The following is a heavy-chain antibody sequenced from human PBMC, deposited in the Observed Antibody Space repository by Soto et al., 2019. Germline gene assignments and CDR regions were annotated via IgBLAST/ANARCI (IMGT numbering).Heavy chain of an antibody. CDR2: VDGSGGDT. Sequence: GGSLRLSCVASGFTFSSYSMNWVRQAPGTGPEWVAFVDGSGGDTSYADSVKGRFIISRDNSDNSLFLHMNSLRAEDTGRYFCAKEIFAAAYAATSAFDLWGQGTLVTVSS. V-gene: IGHV3-23*01. D-gene: IGHD2-8*01. CDR1: GFTFSSYS. CDR3: AKEIFAAAYAATSAFDL. J-gene: IGHJ4*02.